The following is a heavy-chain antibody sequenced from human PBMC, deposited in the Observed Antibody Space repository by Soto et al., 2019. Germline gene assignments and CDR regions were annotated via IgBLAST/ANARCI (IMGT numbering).Heavy chain of an antibody. V-gene: IGHV3-23*01. Sequence: GSLRLSCAASGFTFSSYAMSWVRQAPGKGLEWVSAISGSGGSTYYADSVKGRFTISRDNSKNTLYLQMNSLRAEDTAVYYCAKRGYYDSSGYGVYFDYWGQGTLVTVSS. CDR3: AKRGYYDSSGYGVYFDY. CDR2: ISGSGGST. J-gene: IGHJ4*02. CDR1: GFTFSSYA. D-gene: IGHD3-22*01.